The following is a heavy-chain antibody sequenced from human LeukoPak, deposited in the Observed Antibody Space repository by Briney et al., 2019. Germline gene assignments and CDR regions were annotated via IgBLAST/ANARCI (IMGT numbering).Heavy chain of an antibody. D-gene: IGHD3-10*01. CDR3: VRDPPKSPWGVLGLMVQHDAFDM. CDR2: ISETGYNT. Sequence: PGGSLRLSCVASGFSLRNDAMAWVRQAPGKGLEWVSAISETGYNTYYADSVKGRFSTSRDTSQNTLYLQMHSLRAEDSAVYYCVRDPPKSPWGVLGLMVQHDAFDMWVHGTLVTVSS. J-gene: IGHJ3*02. CDR1: GFSLRNDA. V-gene: IGHV3-23*05.